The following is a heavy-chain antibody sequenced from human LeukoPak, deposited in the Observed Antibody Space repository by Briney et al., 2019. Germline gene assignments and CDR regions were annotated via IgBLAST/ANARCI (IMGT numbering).Heavy chain of an antibody. CDR1: GYSFTSYW. J-gene: IGHJ4*02. CDR3: ALARSSSWAYFDY. CDR2: IYPGDSDT. Sequence: HGESLKISCKGSGYSFTSYWIGWVRQMPGKGLEWMGIIYPGDSDTRYSPSFQGQVTISADKSISTAYLQWSSLKASDTAMYYCALARSSSWAYFDYWGQGTLVTVSS. D-gene: IGHD6-13*01. V-gene: IGHV5-51*01.